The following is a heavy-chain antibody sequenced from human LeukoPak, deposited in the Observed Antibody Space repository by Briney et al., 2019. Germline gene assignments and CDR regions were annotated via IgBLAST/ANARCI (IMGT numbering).Heavy chain of an antibody. Sequence: GGSLRLSCAASGFTFSSYSMNWVRQAPGKGLEWVSNISSSSSTIYYADSVKGRFTISRDNAKNSLYLQMNSLRAEDTAVYYCARDLLLWFGEPRSDYWGQGTLVTVSS. CDR2: ISSSSSTI. D-gene: IGHD3-10*01. CDR1: GFTFSSYS. CDR3: ARDLLLWFGEPRSDY. J-gene: IGHJ4*02. V-gene: IGHV3-48*04.